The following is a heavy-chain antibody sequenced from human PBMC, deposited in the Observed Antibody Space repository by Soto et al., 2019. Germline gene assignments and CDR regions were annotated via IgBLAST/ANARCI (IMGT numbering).Heavy chain of an antibody. J-gene: IGHJ4*02. CDR2: ISSSASYM. V-gene: IGHV3-21*04. D-gene: IGHD1-26*01. CDR1: GFTFSRCD. Sequence: GGSLRLSCATSGFTFSRCDMNWVRQAPGKGLECVSFISSSASYMYYADSVKGRFTISRDNAKNTLYLQMNSLTDADTAVYYCAKDSPVSGNYQDLDYWGQGTLVTVYS. CDR3: AKDSPVSGNYQDLDY.